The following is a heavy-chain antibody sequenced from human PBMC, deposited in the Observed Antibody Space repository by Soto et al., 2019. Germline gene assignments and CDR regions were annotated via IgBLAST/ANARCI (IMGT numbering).Heavy chain of an antibody. CDR1: GGTFRTHG. V-gene: IGHV1-69*01. CDR3: AGYSSGWYNFDD. J-gene: IGHJ4*01. D-gene: IGHD6-19*01. CDR2: IIPMFGSA. Sequence: QVQLVQSGADVRKPGSSVKVSCKASGGTFRTHGISWVRQAPGQGLEWMGGIIPMFGSANYAQKFQGRVTITADESTSTAYMELRSLRYADTAVYYCAGYSSGWYNFDDWGHGTLVTVSS.